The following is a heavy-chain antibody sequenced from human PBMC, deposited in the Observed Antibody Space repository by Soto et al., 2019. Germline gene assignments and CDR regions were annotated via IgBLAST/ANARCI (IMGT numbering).Heavy chain of an antibody. Sequence: GGSLRLSCAASGFTFSSYAMSWVRQAPGKGLEWVSAISGSGGSTYYADSVKGRFTISRDNSKNTLYLQMNSLRAEDTAVYYCAKATRGSYGVVLHYFDYWGQGTLVTVSS. CDR1: GFTFSSYA. CDR2: ISGSGGST. D-gene: IGHD1-26*01. CDR3: AKATRGSYGVVLHYFDY. J-gene: IGHJ4*02. V-gene: IGHV3-23*01.